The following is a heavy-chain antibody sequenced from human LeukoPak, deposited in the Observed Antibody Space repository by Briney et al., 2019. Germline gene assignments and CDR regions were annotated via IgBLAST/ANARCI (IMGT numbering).Heavy chain of an antibody. CDR3: ARELIVVVPAAQNDAFDI. V-gene: IGHV4-34*01. Sequence: SETLSLTCAVYGGSFSGYYWSWIRQPPGKGLEWIGEINHSGSTNYNPSLKSRVTISVDTSKNQFSLKLSSVTAADTAVYYCARELIVVVPAAQNDAFDIWGQGTMVTVSS. J-gene: IGHJ3*02. D-gene: IGHD2-2*01. CDR2: INHSGST. CDR1: GGSFSGYY.